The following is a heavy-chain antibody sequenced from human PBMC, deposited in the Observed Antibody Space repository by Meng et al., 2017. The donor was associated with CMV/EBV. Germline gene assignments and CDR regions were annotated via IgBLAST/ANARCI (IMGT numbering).Heavy chain of an antibody. D-gene: IGHD3/OR15-3a*01. CDR1: GFTFSSYS. J-gene: IGHJ4*02. CDR2: ISSSSSYI. V-gene: IGHV3-21*01. CDR3: ARFCPRVTFVGFSLDV. Sequence: GGSLRLSCAVSGFTFSSYSMNWVRQAPGKGLEWVSSISSSSSYIYYAASVKGRFTISRDNAKNSLYLQMNNVRAADTAVYYCARFCPRVTFVGFSLDVWGLGTLVTVSS.